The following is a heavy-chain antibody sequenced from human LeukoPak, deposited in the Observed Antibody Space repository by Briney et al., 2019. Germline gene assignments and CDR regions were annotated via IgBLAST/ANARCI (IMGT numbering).Heavy chain of an antibody. CDR2: IYYSGST. Sequence: SETLSLTCTVSGGSISSPIYYWRWIRQPPWKGLEWIGSIYYSGSTYDNPSLKSRVTISVDTSNNQFSLKLSSLTAADTAVYYCARTACSGGTCYSQRGAFDIWGQGTKVTVSS. J-gene: IGHJ3*02. CDR3: ARTACSGGTCYSQRGAFDI. D-gene: IGHD2-15*01. CDR1: GGSISSPIYY. V-gene: IGHV4-39*07.